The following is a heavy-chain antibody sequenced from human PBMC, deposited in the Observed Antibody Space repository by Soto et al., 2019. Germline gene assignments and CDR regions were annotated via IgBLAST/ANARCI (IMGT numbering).Heavy chain of an antibody. CDR1: GYTFTSYY. Sequence: ASVKVSCKASGYTFTSYYMHWVRQAPGQGLEWMGIINPSGGSTSYAQKFQGRVTRTRDTSTSTVYMELRSLRSEDTAVYYCARDAVKGIAAAGTISWFDPWGQGTLVTVSS. CDR2: INPSGGST. J-gene: IGHJ5*02. CDR3: ARDAVKGIAAAGTISWFDP. V-gene: IGHV1-46*01. D-gene: IGHD6-13*01.